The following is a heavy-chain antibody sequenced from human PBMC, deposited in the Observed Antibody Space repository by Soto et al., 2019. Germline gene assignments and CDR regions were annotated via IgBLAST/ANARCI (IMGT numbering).Heavy chain of an antibody. CDR2: MSPSGSGI. Sequence: QVRLVESGGGLVKPGGSLRLSCVASGFTFTDHYMSWIHQAPGKGLEWIAYMSPSGSGISYADSAKGRFTISRDNARNTVYLQMNTLRAEDTAVYYCARTARLVDYWGQGTLVTVSS. CDR1: GFTFTDHY. J-gene: IGHJ4*02. V-gene: IGHV3-11*01. CDR3: ARTARLVDY.